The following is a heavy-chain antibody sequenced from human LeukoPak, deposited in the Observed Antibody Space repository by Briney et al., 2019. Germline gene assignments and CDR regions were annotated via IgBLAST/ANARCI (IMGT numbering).Heavy chain of an antibody. CDR2: MNPKSGNT. CDR3: ARVDGSVDY. D-gene: IGHD5-24*01. V-gene: IGHV1-8*03. CDR1: GYTFTNYD. J-gene: IGHJ4*02. Sequence: ASVKVSCKASGYTFTNYDINWVRQATGQGLGWMGWMNPKSGNTGYAQKFQGRVTITRNTSRNTAYMELSSLRSEDTAVYYCARVDGSVDYWGQGTLVTVSS.